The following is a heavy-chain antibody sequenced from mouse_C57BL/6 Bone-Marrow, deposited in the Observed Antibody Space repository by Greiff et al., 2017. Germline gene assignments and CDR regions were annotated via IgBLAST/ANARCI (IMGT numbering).Heavy chain of an antibody. CDR2: IDPSDSYT. CDR1: GYTFTSYC. V-gene: IGHV1-69*01. Sequence: VQLHQPGAELVMPGASVKLSCTASGYTFTSYCMHWVKQRPGQGLEWIGEIDPSDSYTNSKQKFKGKSTLTVDKSSSTAYLQLSSLTSEDSAVYYCARERYSGDFDYWGQGTTLTVSA. J-gene: IGHJ2*01. CDR3: ARERYSGDFDY. D-gene: IGHD2-12*01.